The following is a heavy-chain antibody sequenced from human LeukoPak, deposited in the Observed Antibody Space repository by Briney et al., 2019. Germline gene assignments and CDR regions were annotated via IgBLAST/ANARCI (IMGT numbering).Heavy chain of an antibody. J-gene: IGHJ4*02. V-gene: IGHV4-59*01. CDR1: GGSISSYY. D-gene: IGHD5-12*01. CDR3: ARTCRIVATTHRFDY. CDR2: IYYSWST. Sequence: SEPLSLTCSLSGGSISSYYWSGLRQPPGKGLEGIGYIYYSWSTNYNPSLKSRVTISVDTSKNHSSLKLSSVTAADPAVYYCARTCRIVATTHRFDYWGQGTLVTVST.